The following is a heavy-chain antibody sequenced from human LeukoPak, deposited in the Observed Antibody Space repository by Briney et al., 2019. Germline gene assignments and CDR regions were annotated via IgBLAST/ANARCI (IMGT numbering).Heavy chain of an antibody. Sequence: GGSLRLSCAASGFTFSNYEFNWVRQAPGKGLEWVAVIWYDGSNRYYADSVKGRFTISRDNSKNTLYLQMNSLRAEDTAVYYCARDRDSSAFSGAFDIWGQGTMVTVSS. J-gene: IGHJ3*02. CDR3: ARDRDSSAFSGAFDI. CDR1: GFTFSNYE. V-gene: IGHV3-33*08. D-gene: IGHD3-22*01. CDR2: IWYDGSNR.